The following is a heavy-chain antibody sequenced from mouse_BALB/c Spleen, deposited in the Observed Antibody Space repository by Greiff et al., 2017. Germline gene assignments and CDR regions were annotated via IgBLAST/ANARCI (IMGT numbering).Heavy chain of an antibody. CDR1: GFNIKDTY. CDR3: ARGLLRPFDD. D-gene: IGHD2-3*01. CDR2: IDPANGNT. J-gene: IGHJ2*01. Sequence: EVQLQQSGAELVKPGASVKLSCTASGFNIKDTYMHWVKQRPEQGLEWIGRIDPANGNTKYDPKFQGKATITADTSSNTAYLQRSSLTSEDTAVYYCARGLLRPFDDWGQGTTLTVSS. V-gene: IGHV14-3*02.